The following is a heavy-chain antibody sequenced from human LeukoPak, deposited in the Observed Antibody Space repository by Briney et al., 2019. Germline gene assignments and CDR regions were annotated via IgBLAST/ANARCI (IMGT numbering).Heavy chain of an antibody. Sequence: GGSLRLSCAASGFTFDDYAMHWVRQGPGKGLEWVSGISWNSGSIDYADSVRGRFTISRDNAKNSLYLQMNSLRAEDTAVYYCGKRSGYSSSWYGYYFDYWGQGTLVTVSS. D-gene: IGHD6-13*01. CDR3: GKRSGYSSSWYGYYFDY. CDR1: GFTFDDYA. J-gene: IGHJ4*02. CDR2: ISWNSGSI. V-gene: IGHV3-9*01.